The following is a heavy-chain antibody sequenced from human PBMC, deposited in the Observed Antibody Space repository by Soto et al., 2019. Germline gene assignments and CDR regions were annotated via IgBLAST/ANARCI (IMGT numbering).Heavy chain of an antibody. D-gene: IGHD1-20*01. CDR3: ARVRGITGTYYYYYGMDV. CDR2: IYSGGST. CDR1: GFTVSSNY. Sequence: GSLRLSCAASGFTVSSNYMSWVRQAPGKGLEWVSVIYSGGSTYYADSVKGRFTISRDNSKNTLYLQMNSLRAEDTAVYYCARVRGITGTYYYYYGMDVWGQGTTVTVSS. J-gene: IGHJ6*02. V-gene: IGHV3-53*01.